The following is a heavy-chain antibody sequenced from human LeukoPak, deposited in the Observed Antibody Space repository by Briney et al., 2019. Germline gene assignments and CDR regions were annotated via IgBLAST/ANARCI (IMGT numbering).Heavy chain of an antibody. J-gene: IGHJ6*03. CDR3: ARDPRSGWYMDV. V-gene: IGHV3-74*01. CDR2: INSDGSST. Sequence: GGSLRLSCAASGFTFSTYWMHWVRQAPGKGLVWVSRINSDGSSTSYADSVKGRFTISRDNAKNSLYLQMTSLRAEDTAVYYCARDPRSGWYMDVWGQGTTVTVSS. D-gene: IGHD6-19*01. CDR1: GFTFSTYW.